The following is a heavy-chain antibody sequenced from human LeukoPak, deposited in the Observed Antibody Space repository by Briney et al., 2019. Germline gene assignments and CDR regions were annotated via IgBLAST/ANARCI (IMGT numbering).Heavy chain of an antibody. D-gene: IGHD6-6*01. CDR2: ISWNSGSI. CDR1: GFTFDDYV. V-gene: IGHV3-9*03. CDR3: AKGKYSSSSGFDY. Sequence: ALRLSCAASGFTFDDYVMHWVRQAPGKGLEWVSGISWNSGSIGYADSVKGRFTISRDNAKNSLYLQMNSLRAEDMALYYCAKGKYSSSSGFDYWGQGTLVTVSS. J-gene: IGHJ4*02.